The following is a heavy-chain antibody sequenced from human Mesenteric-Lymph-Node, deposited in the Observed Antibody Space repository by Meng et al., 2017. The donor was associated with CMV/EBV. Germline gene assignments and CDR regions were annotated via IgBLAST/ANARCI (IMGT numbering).Heavy chain of an antibody. V-gene: IGHV4-31*03. CDR2: IYDSGSA. D-gene: IGHD3-3*01. CDR3: ATYSDFWSGSLSYWYFDL. J-gene: IGHJ2*01. Sequence: SETLSLTCTVSGGSIISGGSYWSWIRQLPGKGLEWIGSIYDSGSAYYNPSLRSRVTISIDTSKNQFSLKLNSVTAADTALYYCATYSDFWSGSLSYWYFDLWGRGTLVTVSS. CDR1: GGSIISGGSY.